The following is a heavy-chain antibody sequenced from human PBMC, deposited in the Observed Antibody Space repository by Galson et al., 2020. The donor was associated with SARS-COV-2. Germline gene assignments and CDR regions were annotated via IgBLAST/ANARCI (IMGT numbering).Heavy chain of an antibody. CDR3: TRGQSMYAY. Sequence: GGSLRLSCAASGFTFSGDAMSWVRQAPGKGLEWVSSLTTSGDRTYYTDSVKGRFTISRDNSKNTLYLQMNSLRAEDTAVYYCTRGQSMYAYWGQGTLVTVSS. D-gene: IGHD2-8*01. V-gene: IGHV3-23*01. CDR2: LTTSGDRT. CDR1: GFTFSGDA. J-gene: IGHJ4*02.